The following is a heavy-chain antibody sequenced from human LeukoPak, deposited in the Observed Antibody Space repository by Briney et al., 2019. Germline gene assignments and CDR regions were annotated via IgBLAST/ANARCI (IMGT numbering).Heavy chain of an antibody. CDR2: IIPVIGKP. D-gene: IGHD2/OR15-2a*01. V-gene: IGHV1-69*05. J-gene: IGHJ5*02. CDR1: GGTFRTHA. CDR3: ARDGCSTTFCNTNWFDP. Sequence: ASVKVSCKVLGGTFRTHAISWVRQAPGQGFEWVGGIIPVIGKPHYAQQLQGRITITTDESTSTVHMELSSLRSEDTAVYFCARDGCSTTFCNTNWFDPWGQGTLVTVSS.